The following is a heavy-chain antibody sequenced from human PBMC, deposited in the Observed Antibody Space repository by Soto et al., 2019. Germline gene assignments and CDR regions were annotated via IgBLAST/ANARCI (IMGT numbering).Heavy chain of an antibody. CDR2: ISSSSSTI. V-gene: IGHV3-48*01. J-gene: IGHJ4*02. Sequence: GGSLRLSCAASGFTFGSYSMNWVRQAPGKGLEWVSYISSSSSTIYYADSVKGRFTISRDNAKNSLYLQMNSLRAEDTAVYYCASTGDGFWSGPFDYWGQGTLVTVSS. CDR3: ASTGDGFWSGPFDY. D-gene: IGHD3-3*01. CDR1: GFTFGSYS.